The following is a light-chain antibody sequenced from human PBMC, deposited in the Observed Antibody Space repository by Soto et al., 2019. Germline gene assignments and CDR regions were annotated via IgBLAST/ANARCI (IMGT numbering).Light chain of an antibody. V-gene: IGKV3-20*01. J-gene: IGKJ2*01. CDR1: QSVSSTY. CDR2: GAS. Sequence: IELTQSPGTLSLSPGERATLSCRASQSVSSTYLAWYQQKPGQAPRLLIYGASSRATGIPDRFSGSGSGTDFSLTISSLEPEDFAVYYCQQYDSTPYTFGQGTKLEIK. CDR3: QQYDSTPYT.